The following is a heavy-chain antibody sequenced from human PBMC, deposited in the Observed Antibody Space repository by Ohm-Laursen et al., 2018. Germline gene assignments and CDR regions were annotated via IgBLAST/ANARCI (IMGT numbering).Heavy chain of an antibody. CDR3: ARVLRVGATEGLRY. D-gene: IGHD1-26*01. Sequence: SVKVSCKASGYTFTSFGISWVRQAPGQGLEWMGWISAYNGNTNYAQKLQGRVTMTTDTSTSTAYMELRSLRSDDTAVYYCARVLRVGATEGLRYWGQGTLVTVSS. CDR2: ISAYNGNT. V-gene: IGHV1-18*01. CDR1: GYTFTSFG. J-gene: IGHJ4*02.